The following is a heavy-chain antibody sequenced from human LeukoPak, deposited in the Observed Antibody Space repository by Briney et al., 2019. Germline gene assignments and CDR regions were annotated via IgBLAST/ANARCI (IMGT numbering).Heavy chain of an antibody. Sequence: GDSLRLSCGTSGFTFNIYPMTWVRQSPGKGLEWVSTIGTRGDTYYADSVKGRFTISRDDSKNTLYLQMHSLGAEDTAVYYCAKSRVVDRRGYFDYWGQRTLVTVSS. D-gene: IGHD2-15*01. CDR3: AKSRVVDRRGYFDY. CDR2: IGTRGDT. V-gene: IGHV3-23*01. J-gene: IGHJ4*02. CDR1: GFTFNIYP.